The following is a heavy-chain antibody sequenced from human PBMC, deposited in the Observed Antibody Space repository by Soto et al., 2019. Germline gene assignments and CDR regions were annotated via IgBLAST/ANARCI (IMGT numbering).Heavy chain of an antibody. J-gene: IGHJ5*02. CDR3: VASLAASGLNWLDP. D-gene: IGHD6-13*01. CDR2: IFANGHA. CDR1: GGSISEKY. V-gene: IGHV4-4*08. Sequence: PSETLSLTCIVSGGSISEKYWNWVRQPPGKGLEWIGFIFANGHADYNPSLKSRVTMSVDASKNQFSLSLTSMTAADTAVYYCVASLAASGLNWLDPWGRGTLVTVSS.